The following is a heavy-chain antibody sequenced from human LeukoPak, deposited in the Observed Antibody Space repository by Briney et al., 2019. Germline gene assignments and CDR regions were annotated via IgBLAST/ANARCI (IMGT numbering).Heavy chain of an antibody. D-gene: IGHD2/OR15-2a*01. J-gene: IGHJ4*02. CDR1: GFTFSSYA. V-gene: IGHV3-23*01. CDR2: ISGSGVST. CDR3: AKSISPGSNTGIDY. Sequence: PGGSLRLSCAASGFTFSSYAMSWVRQAPGKGLEWVSAISGSGVSTYYADSVRGRVTISRENSKNTLYLQMNSMIVEETAVYCGAKSISPGSNTGIDYWGQGTLVTVSS.